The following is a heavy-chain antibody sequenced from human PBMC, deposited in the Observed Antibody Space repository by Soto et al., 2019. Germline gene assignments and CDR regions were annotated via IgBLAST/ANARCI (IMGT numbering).Heavy chain of an antibody. J-gene: IGHJ6*02. V-gene: IGHV1-24*01. CDR2: IDPDGGKT. D-gene: IGHD6-19*01. Sequence: ASVKVYCNTSGYTFTGYAIHGVRHTTGKGRELMGGIDPDGGKTVYAQKLQGRVTMTQDTSTNTAYMELSSLRSEDTAVYYCATAGWQTIHMEVWGQGTTVTVSS. CDR1: GYTFTGYA. CDR3: ATAGWQTIHMEV.